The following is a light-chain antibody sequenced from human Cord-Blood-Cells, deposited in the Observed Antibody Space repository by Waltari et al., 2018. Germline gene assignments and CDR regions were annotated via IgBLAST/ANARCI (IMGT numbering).Light chain of an antibody. CDR1: SREVGGYNY. V-gene: IGLV2-14*01. CDR2: DVS. J-gene: IGLJ1*01. CDR3: SSYTSSSTLAYV. Sequence: QSALTQPASVSGSPGQSLTIPCPGTSREVGGYNYDARYQQHPGKAPNLMIYDVSNRPSGFSNRFSGSKSGNTASLTISGLQAEDEADYDCSSYTSSSTLAYVFGTGTKVTVL.